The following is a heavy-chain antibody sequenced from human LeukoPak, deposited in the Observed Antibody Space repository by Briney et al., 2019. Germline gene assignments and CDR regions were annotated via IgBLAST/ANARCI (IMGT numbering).Heavy chain of an antibody. CDR1: SGSITSYY. CDR3: AGAPNQRYFDY. Sequence: RPSETLSLTCTVSSGSITSYYWSWIRQPPGKGLEYIGHIYYTGTTDYNPSLKSRVTMSVDTSKSQFSLRLISVTASDTAVYFCAGAPNQRYFDYWGQGALVAVSS. J-gene: IGHJ4*02. CDR2: IYYTGTT. V-gene: IGHV4-59*01.